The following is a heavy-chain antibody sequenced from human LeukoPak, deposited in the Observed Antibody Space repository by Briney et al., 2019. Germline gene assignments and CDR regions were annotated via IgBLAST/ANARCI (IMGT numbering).Heavy chain of an antibody. Sequence: GGSLRLSCAVSGFSFSSYAMSWVRQAPGKGLEWVSAISGSGGSTYYADSVRGRFTISRDNSKNTLYLQMNSLRAEATAVYYCAKGQLRWDYWGQGTLVTVSS. CDR3: AKGQLRWDY. D-gene: IGHD4-23*01. CDR1: GFSFSSYA. V-gene: IGHV3-23*01. CDR2: ISGSGGST. J-gene: IGHJ4*02.